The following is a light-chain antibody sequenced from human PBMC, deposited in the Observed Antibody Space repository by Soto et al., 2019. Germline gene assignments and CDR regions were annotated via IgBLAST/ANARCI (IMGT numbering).Light chain of an antibody. Sequence: QAVVTQEPSLTVSPGGTVTLTCGSSTGAVTSGHYPYWFQQKPGQVPMTLIYETNNKPSWTPARFSGSLLGGKAALTLSGAQPEDEAEYYCLLCYSGAVVFGGGTKVTVL. CDR2: ETN. V-gene: IGLV7-46*01. J-gene: IGLJ2*01. CDR3: LLCYSGAVV. CDR1: TGAVTSGHY.